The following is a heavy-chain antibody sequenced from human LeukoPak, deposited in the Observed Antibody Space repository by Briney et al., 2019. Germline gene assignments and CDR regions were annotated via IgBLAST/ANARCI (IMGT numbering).Heavy chain of an antibody. D-gene: IGHD3-10*01. Sequence: SETLCLTCTVSGGSISVYYSSWIRQSPGKGLEWIGYIYERGGTNYNPSRRRRVTISLDTSKTQLSLKVTSLTAADTAVYYCARDRAAFYYASGLAYWGQGTLVTVSS. CDR1: GGSISVYY. CDR3: ARDRAAFYYASGLAY. CDR2: IYERGGT. J-gene: IGHJ4*02. V-gene: IGHV4-59*01.